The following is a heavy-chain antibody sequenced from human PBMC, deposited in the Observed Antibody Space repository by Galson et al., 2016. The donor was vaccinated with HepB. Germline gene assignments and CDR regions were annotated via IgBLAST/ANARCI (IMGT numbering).Heavy chain of an antibody. CDR1: GFTFDDYT. CDR3: AKEGAGSGSKGLDS. D-gene: IGHD3-10*01. Sequence: SLRLSCAASGFTFDDYTMHWVRQAPGEGLEWVSLIGWNGGSTYYADSVKGRFTISRDNSKNSLFLQMSSLRSEDTALYFCAKEGAGSGSKGLDSWGQGTLVTVSS. J-gene: IGHJ4*02. CDR2: IGWNGGST. V-gene: IGHV3-43*01.